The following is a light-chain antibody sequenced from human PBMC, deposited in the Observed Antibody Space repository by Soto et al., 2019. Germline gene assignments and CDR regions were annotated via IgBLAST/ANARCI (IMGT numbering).Light chain of an antibody. CDR3: AAWDDSLNGHV. CDR2: SNN. J-gene: IGLJ1*01. Sequence: QSVLTHPPSASGTPGQRVTISCSGSSSNIGSNTVNWYQQRPGTAPKLLIYSNNQRPSGVPDRFSGSKSGTSASLAISGLQSEDEADYYCAAWDDSLNGHVFGTGTKVTVL. V-gene: IGLV1-44*01. CDR1: SSNIGSNT.